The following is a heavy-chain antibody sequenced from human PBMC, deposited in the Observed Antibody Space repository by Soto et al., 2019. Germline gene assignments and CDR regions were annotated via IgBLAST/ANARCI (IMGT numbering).Heavy chain of an antibody. Sequence: QVQLVESGGGVVQPGRSLRLSCAASGFIFSSYGMHWVRQAPGKGLEWVAVISYDGSNKYYADSVKGRFTISRDNSKNTLYLQMNSLRAEDTAVYYCANPASHYHGSGMGGIDVWGQGTTVTVSS. J-gene: IGHJ6*02. CDR3: ANPASHYHGSGMGGIDV. CDR1: GFIFSSYG. CDR2: ISYDGSNK. V-gene: IGHV3-30*18. D-gene: IGHD3-10*01.